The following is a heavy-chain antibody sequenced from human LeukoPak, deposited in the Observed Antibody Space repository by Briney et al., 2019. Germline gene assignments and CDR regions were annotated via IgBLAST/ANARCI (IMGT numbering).Heavy chain of an antibody. CDR2: ISAYNGNT. V-gene: IGHV1-18*01. CDR1: GYTFTSYG. J-gene: IGHJ4*02. CDR3: ARVGIHVDTAMGVDY. Sequence: ASVKVSCKASGYTFTSYGISWVRQAPGQGLEWMGWISAYNGNTNYAQKFQGRVTITADKSTSTAYMELSSLRSEDTAVYYCARVGIHVDTAMGVDYWGQGTLVTVSS. D-gene: IGHD5-18*01.